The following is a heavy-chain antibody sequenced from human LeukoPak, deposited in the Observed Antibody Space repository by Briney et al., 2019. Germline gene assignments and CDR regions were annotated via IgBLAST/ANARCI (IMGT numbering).Heavy chain of an antibody. V-gene: IGHV4-39*07. Sequence: PSETLSLTCTVSGGSISSGDYYWGWIRQPPGKGLEWIGNIYYDGSTYYTPSLKSRVTISVDTSKNQFSLQLTSVTAADTAVYYCARDDFWSGHRWFDPWGQGTLVTVSS. CDR2: IYYDGST. CDR1: GGSISSGDYY. D-gene: IGHD3-3*01. J-gene: IGHJ5*02. CDR3: ARDDFWSGHRWFDP.